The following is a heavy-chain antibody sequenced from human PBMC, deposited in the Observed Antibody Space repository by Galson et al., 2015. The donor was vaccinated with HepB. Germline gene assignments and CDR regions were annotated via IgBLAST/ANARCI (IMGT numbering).Heavy chain of an antibody. CDR2: IGGSGGST. J-gene: IGHJ5*02. CDR1: GFTFSSYA. Sequence: SLRLSCAASGFTFSSYAMSWVRQAPGKGLEWVSAIGGSGGSTCYADSVKGRFTISRDNSKNTLYLQMNSLRAEDTAVYYCAKRRILERPASGPSHWFDHWGPRTLVTVSS. V-gene: IGHV3-23*01. CDR3: AKRRILERPASGPSHWFDH. D-gene: IGHD1-1*01.